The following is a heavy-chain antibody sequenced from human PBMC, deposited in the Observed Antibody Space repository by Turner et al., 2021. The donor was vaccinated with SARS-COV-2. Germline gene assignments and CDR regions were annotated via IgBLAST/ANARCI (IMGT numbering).Heavy chain of an antibody. CDR2: IYYSGST. CDR1: GGSSSSYY. D-gene: IGHD6-19*01. Sequence: VPLRASRPGLVPTSPTPSLPCPVSGGSSSSYYWGWIRQPPGKGLEWIGYIYYSGSTNYNPSLKSRVTISVDTSKNQFSLKLSSVTAADTAVYYCASQSSGWYLRYLDYWGQGTLVTVSS. J-gene: IGHJ4*02. V-gene: IGHV4-59*08. CDR3: ASQSSGWYLRYLDY.